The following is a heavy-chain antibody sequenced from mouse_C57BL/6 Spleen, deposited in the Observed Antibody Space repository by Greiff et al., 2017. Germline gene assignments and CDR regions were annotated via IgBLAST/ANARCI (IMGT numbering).Heavy chain of an antibody. J-gene: IGHJ4*01. D-gene: IGHD2-2*01. CDR2: IDPNSGGT. CDR3: ASEWLRPGGYYYAMDY. CDR1: GYTFTSYW. Sequence: QVQLQQPGAELVKPGASVKLSCKASGYTFTSYWMHWVKQRPGRGLEWIGRIDPNSGGTKYNEKFKSKATLTVDKPSSTAYMQLSSLTSEDSAVYYCASEWLRPGGYYYAMDYWGQGTSVTVSS. V-gene: IGHV1-72*01.